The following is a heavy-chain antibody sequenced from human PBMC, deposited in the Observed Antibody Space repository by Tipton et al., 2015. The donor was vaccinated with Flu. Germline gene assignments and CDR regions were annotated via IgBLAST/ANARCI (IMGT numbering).Heavy chain of an antibody. CDR2: IWYDGSNK. V-gene: IGHV3-33*06. CDR3: AKDAKIMIVVDYFDY. Sequence: RSLRLSCAASGFTFSSYGMHWVRQAPGKGLEWVAVIWYDGSNKYYADSVKGRFTISRDNSKNTLYLQMNSLRAEDTAVYYCAKDAKIMIVVDYFDYWGQGTLVTVSS. CDR1: GFTFSSYG. D-gene: IGHD3-22*01. J-gene: IGHJ4*02.